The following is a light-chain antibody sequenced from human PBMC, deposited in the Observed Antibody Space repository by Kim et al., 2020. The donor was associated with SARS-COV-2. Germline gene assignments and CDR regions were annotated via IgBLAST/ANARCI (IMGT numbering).Light chain of an antibody. CDR1: QSIGRF. CDR3: QQNYNTPYS. Sequence: YASVGDRVTITCRASQSIGRFVNWYQQKPGKAPGLLIYSASTLQTGVPSRFSGSGSGTDFTLSIDSLQPEDFAAYFCQQNYNTPYSFGQGTKLEI. J-gene: IGKJ2*03. V-gene: IGKV1-39*01. CDR2: SAS.